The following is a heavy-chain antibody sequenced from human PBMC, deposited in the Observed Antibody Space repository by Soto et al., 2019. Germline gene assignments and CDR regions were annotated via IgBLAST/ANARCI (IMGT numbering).Heavy chain of an antibody. CDR1: GGSFSGYY. CDR2: INHSGST. V-gene: IGHV4-34*01. CDR3: ARGRGFGVVNPFDP. Sequence: QVQLQQWGAGLLKPSETLSLTCAVYGGSFSGYYWSWIRQPPGKGLEWIGEINHSGSTNYNPSLKSRVTISVDTSKNQFSLKLSSVTAADTAVYYCARGRGFGVVNPFDPWGQGTLVTVSS. J-gene: IGHJ5*02. D-gene: IGHD3-3*01.